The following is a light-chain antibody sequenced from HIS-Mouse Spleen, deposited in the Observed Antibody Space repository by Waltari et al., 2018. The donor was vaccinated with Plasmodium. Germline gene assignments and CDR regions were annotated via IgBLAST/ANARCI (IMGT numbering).Light chain of an antibody. Sequence: SYELTQPPSVSVSPGQTARNTCSGDALPKQYAYWYQQKPGQAPVLGIYKDSERPSGIPERFSGSSSGTTVTLTISGVQAEDEADYYCQSADSSGTYQVFGGGTKLTVL. CDR1: ALPKQY. J-gene: IGLJ2*01. V-gene: IGLV3-25*03. CDR3: QSADSSGTYQV. CDR2: KDS.